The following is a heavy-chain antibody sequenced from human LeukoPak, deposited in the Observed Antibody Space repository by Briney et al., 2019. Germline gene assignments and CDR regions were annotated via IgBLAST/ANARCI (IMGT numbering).Heavy chain of an antibody. CDR3: ARVRLGSGSYYNPPDY. J-gene: IGHJ4*02. D-gene: IGHD3-10*02. CDR2: INPHTGGT. Sequence: ASVKVSCKASGYTFTAYYMHWVRQAPGQGLEWVGWINPHTGGTNYAQKFQGRVTMTRDTSISTAYMELSRLRSDDTAVYYCARVRLGSGSYYNPPDYWGQGTLVTVSS. V-gene: IGHV1-2*02. CDR1: GYTFTAYY.